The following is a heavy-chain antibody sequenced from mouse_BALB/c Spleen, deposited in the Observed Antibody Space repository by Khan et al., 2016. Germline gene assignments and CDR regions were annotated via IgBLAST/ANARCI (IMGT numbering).Heavy chain of an antibody. CDR3: AIYGITPIVAKGLDS. V-gene: IGHV1S135*01. CDR1: GYAFTSYN. D-gene: IGHD1-1*01. CDR2: IDPYNGDT. J-gene: IGHJ2*01. Sequence: VQLQQSGPELVMPGASVKVSCKASGYAFTSYNMYWVKQSHGKSLEWIGYIDPYNGDTAYNQKFKGKATLTVDKHSSKAHMHLTSLTSEDSAVYFCAIYGITPIVAKGLDSWVHGTTLTFSS.